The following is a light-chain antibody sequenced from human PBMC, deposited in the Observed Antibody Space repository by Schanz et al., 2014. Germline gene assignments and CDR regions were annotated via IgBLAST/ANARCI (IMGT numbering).Light chain of an antibody. V-gene: IGKV3-20*01. CDR1: QTVSSH. Sequence: EIVLTQSPGTLSLSPGERATLSCRASQTVSSHLAWYQQKSGQAPRLLIYAASSRATGIPDRFSGSGSGTDFTLTISRLEPEDFAVYYCQQFGNSLWTFGQGTKVEMK. CDR3: QQFGNSLWT. CDR2: AAS. J-gene: IGKJ1*01.